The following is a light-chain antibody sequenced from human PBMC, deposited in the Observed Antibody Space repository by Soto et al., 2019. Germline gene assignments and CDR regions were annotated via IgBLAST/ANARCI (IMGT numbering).Light chain of an antibody. V-gene: IGLV2-14*01. CDR1: SSDVGGYNY. CDR3: SSYTSSSRYV. Sequence: QSVLTQPASVSGPPGQTITISCTGTSSDVGGYNYVSWYQQHPGKAPKLMIYEVSNRPSGVSNRFSGSKSGNTASLTISGLQAEDEADYYCSSYTSSSRYVFGTGTKGTVL. CDR2: EVS. J-gene: IGLJ1*01.